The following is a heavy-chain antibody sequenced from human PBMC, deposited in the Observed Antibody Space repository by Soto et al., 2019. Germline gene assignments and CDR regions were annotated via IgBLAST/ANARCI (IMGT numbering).Heavy chain of an antibody. V-gene: IGHV4-34*01. Sequence: SETLSLTCAVYGGSFSGYYWSWIRQPPGKGLEWIGEINHSGSTNYNPSLKSRVTISVDTSKNQFSLKLSSVTAADTAVYYCARRRYYDILTGYTHLQRGYLQHWVQGTLVT. D-gene: IGHD3-9*01. CDR3: ARRRYYDILTGYTHLQRGYLQH. CDR1: GGSFSGYY. J-gene: IGHJ1*01. CDR2: INHSGST.